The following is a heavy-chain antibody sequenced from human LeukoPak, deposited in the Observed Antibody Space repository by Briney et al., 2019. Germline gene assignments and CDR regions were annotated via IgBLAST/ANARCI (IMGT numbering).Heavy chain of an antibody. Sequence: ASVKVSCKASGYTFTGYYMHWVRQAPGQGLEWMGIINPSGGSTSYAQKFQGRVTMTRDTSTSTVYMELSSLRSEDTAVYYCARDPVYYDSSGHNWWFDPWGQGTLVTVSS. J-gene: IGHJ5*02. V-gene: IGHV1-46*01. D-gene: IGHD3-22*01. CDR2: INPSGGST. CDR1: GYTFTGYY. CDR3: ARDPVYYDSSGHNWWFDP.